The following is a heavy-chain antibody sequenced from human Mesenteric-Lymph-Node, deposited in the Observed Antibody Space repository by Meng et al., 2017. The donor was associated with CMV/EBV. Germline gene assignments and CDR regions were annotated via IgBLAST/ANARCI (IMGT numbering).Heavy chain of an antibody. CDR3: ARASPYTGDFDY. D-gene: IGHD4-11*01. CDR1: GFTFSSYT. J-gene: IGHJ4*02. V-gene: IGHV3-23*01. CDR2: ISGSGSRT. Sequence: GESLKISCAASGFTFSSYTMGWVRQAPGKGLEWVSTISGSGSRTYYADSVKGRFTISRDNSKHTLFLQMNSLRAEDTAVYYCARASPYTGDFDYWGQGTLVTVSS.